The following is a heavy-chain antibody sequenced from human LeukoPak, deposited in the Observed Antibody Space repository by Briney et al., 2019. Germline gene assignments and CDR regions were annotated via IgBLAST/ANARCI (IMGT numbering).Heavy chain of an antibody. V-gene: IGHV3-7*04. CDR3: ARWGGGFDY. J-gene: IGHJ4*02. CDR2: IKQDGSAK. Sequence: GGSLRLSCAASGFTFSRYWMSWVRHAPGKGLEWVANIKQDGSAKYYGDSVEGRFTISRDNAKNSLYLQMNSLRAEDTAVYYCARWGGGFDYWGQGTLVTVSS. CDR1: GFTFSRYW. D-gene: IGHD3-16*01.